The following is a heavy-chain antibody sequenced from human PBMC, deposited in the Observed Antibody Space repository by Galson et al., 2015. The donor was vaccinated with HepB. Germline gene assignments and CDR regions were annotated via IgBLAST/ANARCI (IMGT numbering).Heavy chain of an antibody. CDR1: GDSISSGTYY. J-gene: IGHJ4*02. V-gene: IGHV4-61*02. CDR3: ARDHKVYYDSSGRLFDS. CDR2: IYTSGTA. Sequence: TLSLTCSVSGDSISSGTYYWSWIRQPAGKGLEWIGRIYTSGTANYNPSLKSRVTMSVDTSKNQFSLKLNSVAAADTAVYYCARDHKVYYDSSGRLFDSWGQGTLVTVSS. D-gene: IGHD3-22*01.